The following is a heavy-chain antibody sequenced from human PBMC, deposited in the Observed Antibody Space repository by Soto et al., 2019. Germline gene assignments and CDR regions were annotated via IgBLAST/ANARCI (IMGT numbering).Heavy chain of an antibody. D-gene: IGHD4-17*01. CDR3: ATLDTNYGAYRHRHYYMDV. CDR1: GYTLTELS. J-gene: IGHJ6*03. CDR2: FDPEDGET. V-gene: IGHV1-24*01. Sequence: ASVKVSCKVSGYTLTELSMHWVRQAPGKGLEWMGGFDPEDGETIYAQKFQGRVTMTEDTSTDTAYMELSSLRSEDTAVYYCATLDTNYGAYRHRHYYMDVWGKGTTVTVSS.